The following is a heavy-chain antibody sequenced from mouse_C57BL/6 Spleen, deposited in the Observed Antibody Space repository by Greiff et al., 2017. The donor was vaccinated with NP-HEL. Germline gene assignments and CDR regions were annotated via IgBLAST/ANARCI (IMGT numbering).Heavy chain of an antibody. Sequence: QVHVKQSGAELARPGASVKLSCKASGYSFTSYGISWVKQRTGQGLEWIGEIYPRSGNTYYNEKFKGKATLTADKSSSTAYMELRSLTSEDSAVCFCVYYGCCYFAYWGQGTLVTVSA. CDR1: GYSFTSYG. CDR2: IYPRSGNT. V-gene: IGHV1-81*01. D-gene: IGHD1-1*01. J-gene: IGHJ3*01. CDR3: VYYGCCYFAY.